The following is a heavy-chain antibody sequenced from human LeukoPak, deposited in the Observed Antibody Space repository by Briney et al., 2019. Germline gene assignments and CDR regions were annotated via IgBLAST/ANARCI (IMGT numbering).Heavy chain of an antibody. Sequence: GGSLRPSCTASGFSFSDYHMHWVRQAPGKGPEWVSYITSSGRTIYYADSVRGRFAVSRDNATNSLFLQMSSLRAEDTAVYYCARRGALAGTSDHWGQGTLVTVSS. CDR1: GFSFSDYH. CDR2: ITSSGRTI. D-gene: IGHD6-19*01. CDR3: ARRGALAGTSDH. V-gene: IGHV3-48*01. J-gene: IGHJ4*02.